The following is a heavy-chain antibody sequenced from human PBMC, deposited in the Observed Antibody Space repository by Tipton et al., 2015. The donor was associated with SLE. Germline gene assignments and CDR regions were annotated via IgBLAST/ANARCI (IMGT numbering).Heavy chain of an antibody. Sequence: TLSLTCDVSGVSISSANWFSWVRQPPGKGLEWIGEIFHRGTTNYNPSLERRVTMSVDKSKNQFSLNLTSVTAADTAVYYCARHGYAGYDFWDYWGQGTLVTVSS. CDR2: IFHRGTT. V-gene: IGHV4-4*02. D-gene: IGHD3-3*01. CDR3: ARHGYAGYDFWDY. CDR1: GVSISSANW. J-gene: IGHJ4*02.